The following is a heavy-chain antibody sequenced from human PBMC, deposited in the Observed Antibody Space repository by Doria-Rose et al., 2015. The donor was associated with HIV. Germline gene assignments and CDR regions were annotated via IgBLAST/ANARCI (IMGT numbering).Heavy chain of an antibody. CDR2: TYYTGTS. CDR3: ARMGSYRELDY. CDR1: SVSSRGYY. V-gene: IGHV4-31*02. J-gene: IGHJ4*02. D-gene: IGHD3-3*01. Sequence: SVSSRGYYWNWTRQVPGKGLESLGYTYYTGTSDYSPSLKSRLNMAVDTSKNQFSLKLSFVTVADTAVYYCARMGSYRELDYWGQGALVIVSA.